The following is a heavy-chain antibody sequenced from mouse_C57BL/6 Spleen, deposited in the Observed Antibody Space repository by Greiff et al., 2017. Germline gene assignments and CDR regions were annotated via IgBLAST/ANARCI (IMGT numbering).Heavy chain of an antibody. CDR1: GYTFTDHT. V-gene: IGHV1-78*01. J-gene: IGHJ1*03. CDR2: IYPRDGST. D-gene: IGHD2-1*01. Sequence: VQRVESDAELVKPGASVKISCKVSGYTFTDHTIHWMKQRPEQGLEWIGYIYPRDGSTKYNEKFKGKATLTADKSSSTAYMQLNSLTSEDSAVYFCARSSYGNYWYFDVWGTGTTVTVSS. CDR3: ARSSYGNYWYFDV.